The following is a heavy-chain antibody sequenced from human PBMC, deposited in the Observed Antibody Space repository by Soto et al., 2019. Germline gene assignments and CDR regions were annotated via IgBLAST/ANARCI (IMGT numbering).Heavy chain of an antibody. Sequence: QVQLQESGPGLVKPSQTLSLTCTVSGGSISSGGYYWSWIRQHPGKGLEWIGYIYYSGSTYYNPSLKSRVTISVDTSKNQFSLKLSSVTAADKAVYYCAREADSSGYAGTGVSFDLWGRGTLVTVSS. CDR2: IYYSGST. J-gene: IGHJ2*01. CDR1: GGSISSGGYY. V-gene: IGHV4-31*03. CDR3: AREADSSGYAGTGVSFDL. D-gene: IGHD3-22*01.